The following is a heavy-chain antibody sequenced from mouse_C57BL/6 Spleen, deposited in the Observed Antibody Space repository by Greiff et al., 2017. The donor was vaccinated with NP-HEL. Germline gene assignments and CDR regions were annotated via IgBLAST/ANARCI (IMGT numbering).Heavy chain of an antibody. CDR2: IDPSDSET. Sequence: QVQLQQPGAELVRPGSSVKLSCKASGYTFTSYWMHWVKQRPIQGLEWIGNIDPSDSETHYNQKFKDKATLTVEKSSSTAYMQLSSLTSEDSAVYYCARGDYSNYYFDYWGQGTTRTVSS. CDR3: ARGDYSNYYFDY. D-gene: IGHD2-5*01. J-gene: IGHJ2*01. CDR1: GYTFTSYW. V-gene: IGHV1-52*01.